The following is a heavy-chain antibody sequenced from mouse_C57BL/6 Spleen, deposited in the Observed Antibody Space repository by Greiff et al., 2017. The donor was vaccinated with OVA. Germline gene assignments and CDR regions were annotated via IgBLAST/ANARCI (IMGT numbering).Heavy chain of an antibody. V-gene: IGHV1-82*01. J-gene: IGHJ2*01. CDR3: ARWLPPIYFDY. D-gene: IGHD2-2*01. Sequence: VQLQQSGPELVKPGASVKISCKASGYAFSSSWMNWVKQRPGKGLEWIGRIYPGDGDTNYNGKFKGKATLTADKSSSTAYMQLSSLTSEDSAVYFCARWLPPIYFDYWGQGTTLTVSS. CDR2: IYPGDGDT. CDR1: GYAFSSSW.